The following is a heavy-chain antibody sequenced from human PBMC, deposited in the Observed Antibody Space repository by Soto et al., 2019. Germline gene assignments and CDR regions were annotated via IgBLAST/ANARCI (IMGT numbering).Heavy chain of an antibody. CDR2: ISSSSSYI. V-gene: IGHV3-21*01. J-gene: IGHJ4*02. CDR1: GFTFSSYS. CDR3: ARAEGDYVDY. Sequence: EVQLVESGGGLVKPGGSLRLSCAASGFTFSSYSMNWVRQAPGKGLEWVSSISSSSSYIYYADSVKGRFTISRDNAENSLYLQMNSLIAEDTAVYYCARAEGDYVDYWGQGTLVTVSS.